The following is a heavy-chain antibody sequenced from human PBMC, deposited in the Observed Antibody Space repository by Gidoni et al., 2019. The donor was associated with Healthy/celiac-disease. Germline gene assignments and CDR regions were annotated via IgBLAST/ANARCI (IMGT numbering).Heavy chain of an antibody. V-gene: IGHV2-70*15. CDR1: GFSLSTSGLC. CDR3: VFGGYADAFDI. D-gene: IGHD3-10*01. Sequence: QVTFRESGPALVKPTQTLTLTCTFSGFSLSTSGLCVSWIRQPPGKALEGLARIDWDDDKYYSTSLKIRLTISKDTSKNQVVITMTNMDPVDTDTYYCVFGGYADAFDIWGQGTMVTVSS. J-gene: IGHJ3*02. CDR2: IDWDDDK.